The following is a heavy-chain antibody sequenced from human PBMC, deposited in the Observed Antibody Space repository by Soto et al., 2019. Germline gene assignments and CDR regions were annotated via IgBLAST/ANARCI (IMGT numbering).Heavy chain of an antibody. CDR3: ASQDGAGTRDY. Sequence: QLQLQESGPGLVKPSETLSLTCTVSGGSISSSSYYWGWIRQPPGKGLEWIGSIYYSGSTYYNPSLKSRVTISVDTSKNQFSLKLSSVTAADTAVYYCASQDGAGTRDYWGQGTLVTVSS. CDR1: GGSISSSSYY. J-gene: IGHJ4*02. V-gene: IGHV4-39*01. CDR2: IYYSGST. D-gene: IGHD1-1*01.